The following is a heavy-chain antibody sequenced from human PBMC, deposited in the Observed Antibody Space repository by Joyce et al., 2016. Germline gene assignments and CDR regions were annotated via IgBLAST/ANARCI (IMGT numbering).Heavy chain of an antibody. CDR1: GGSISSGSYF. Sequence: QVHLQESGPGLVKPSQTLSLTSTVSGGSISSGSYFWSWIRQPAGKGLEWIGRVYASGSTSYNPSLNSRVTMSIDTSRNQFSLKLSSVTASDTAVYYCARTDYSTSSRYFDPWGQGTLVTVSS. CDR2: VYASGST. J-gene: IGHJ5*02. CDR3: ARTDYSTSSRYFDP. V-gene: IGHV4-61*02. D-gene: IGHD6-6*01.